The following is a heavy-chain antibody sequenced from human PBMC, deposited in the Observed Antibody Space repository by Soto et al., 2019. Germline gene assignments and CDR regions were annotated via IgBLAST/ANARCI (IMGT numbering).Heavy chain of an antibody. CDR1: GYSFTSYW. Sequence: PGESLKISCKGSGYSFTSYWIGWVRQMPGKGLEWMGIIYPGDSDTRYSPSFQGQVTISADKSISTAYLQWSSLKASDTAMYYCTRLPSSMVRGVIITTPYYFDYWGQGTLVTVSS. CDR3: TRLPSSMVRGVIITTPYYFDY. J-gene: IGHJ4*02. V-gene: IGHV5-51*01. CDR2: IYPGDSDT. D-gene: IGHD3-10*01.